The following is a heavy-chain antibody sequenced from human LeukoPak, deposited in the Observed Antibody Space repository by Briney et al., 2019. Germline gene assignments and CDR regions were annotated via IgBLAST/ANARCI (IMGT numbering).Heavy chain of an antibody. J-gene: IGHJ6*03. D-gene: IGHD3-3*01. CDR3: VRGYDFWSGYPNYYYYMDV. CDR2: IYPGDSDT. CDR1: GYSFTSYW. V-gene: IGHV5-51*01. Sequence: GESLKISCKGSGYSFTSYWIGWVRQMPGKGLEWMGIIYPGDSDTRYSPSFQGQVTISADKSISTAYLQWSSLKASDTAMYYCVRGYDFWSGYPNYYYYMDVWGKGTTVTVSS.